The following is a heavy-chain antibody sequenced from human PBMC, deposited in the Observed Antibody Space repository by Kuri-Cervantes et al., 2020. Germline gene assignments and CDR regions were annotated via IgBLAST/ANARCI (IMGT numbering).Heavy chain of an antibody. Sequence: SETLSLTCTVSGGSISSGDYYWSWIRQPPGKGLEWIGYIYYSGSTYYNPSLKSRVTISVDTSKNQFSLKLSSVTAADTAVYYCARTKYQLLQGVWFDPWGQGTLVTVSS. CDR1: GGSISSGDYY. J-gene: IGHJ5*02. V-gene: IGHV4-30-4*02. CDR3: ARTKYQLLQGVWFDP. D-gene: IGHD2-2*01. CDR2: IYYSGST.